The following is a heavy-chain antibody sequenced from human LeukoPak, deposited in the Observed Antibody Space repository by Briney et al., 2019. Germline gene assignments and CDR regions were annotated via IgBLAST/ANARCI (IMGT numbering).Heavy chain of an antibody. J-gene: IGHJ4*02. CDR2: ISGGGDK. D-gene: IGHD1-7*01. Sequence: PGGSLRLSCAASGFTFSTYAMSWVRQAPGKGLEWVTTISGGGDKQYADHVKGRFTVSRDDSKNTLYLQMSSLRAEDTAVYYCAKDERNWNYNLASQTYDWGQGTLVTVSS. CDR3: AKDERNWNYNLASQTYD. V-gene: IGHV3-23*01. CDR1: GFTFSTYA.